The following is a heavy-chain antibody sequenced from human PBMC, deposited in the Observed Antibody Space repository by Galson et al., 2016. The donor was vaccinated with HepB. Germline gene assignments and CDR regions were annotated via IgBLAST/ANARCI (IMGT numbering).Heavy chain of an antibody. CDR1: GGTFSSYG. D-gene: IGHD2-15*01. V-gene: IGHV1-69*13. CDR3: ASGSMVVGYYYYMDV. Sequence: SVKVSCKASGGTFSSYGFSWVRQAPGQGLEWMGGIIPIFGTGHYAQRFQGRVTITAVESTSTAYMELSSLRSEDTAVYYCASGSMVVGYYYYMDVWGKGTTVTVSS. J-gene: IGHJ6*03. CDR2: IIPIFGTG.